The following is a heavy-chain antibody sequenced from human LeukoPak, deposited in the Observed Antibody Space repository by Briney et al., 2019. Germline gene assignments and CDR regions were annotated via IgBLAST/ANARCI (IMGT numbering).Heavy chain of an antibody. CDR1: GGSISSGGYY. CDR3: ARGNGTVDYFDY. CDR2: IYYSGST. V-gene: IGHV4-31*03. D-gene: IGHD4-23*01. Sequence: SETLSLTCTVSGGSISSGGYYWSWIRQHPGKGLEWIGYIYYSGSTYYNPSLKSRVTISVDTSKNQFSLKLSSVTAADTAVYYCARGNGTVDYFDYWGQGTLVTVSS. J-gene: IGHJ4*02.